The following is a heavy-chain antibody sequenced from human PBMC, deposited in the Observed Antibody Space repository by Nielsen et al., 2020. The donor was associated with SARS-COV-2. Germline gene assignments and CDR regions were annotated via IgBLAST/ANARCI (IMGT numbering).Heavy chain of an antibody. D-gene: IGHD4-23*01. Sequence: VRQAPGKGLEWVSSISSGSNNIYYGDSVKGRFIISRDNANNSLFLEMNSLRAEDTAVYYCAKDGGMGDYGGADYYYYGMDVWGQGTTVTVSS. CDR3: AKDGGMGDYGGADYYYYGMDV. V-gene: IGHV3-21*01. CDR2: ISSGSNNI. J-gene: IGHJ6*02.